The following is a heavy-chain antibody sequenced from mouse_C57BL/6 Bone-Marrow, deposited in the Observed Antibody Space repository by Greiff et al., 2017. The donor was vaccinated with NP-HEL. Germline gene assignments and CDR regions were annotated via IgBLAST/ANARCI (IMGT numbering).Heavy chain of an antibody. CDR1: GFSLTSYG. CDR2: IWSGGST. CDR3: ARNRGLGDYFDY. J-gene: IGHJ2*01. V-gene: IGHV2-2*01. Sequence: VQLKESGPGLVQPSQSLSITCTVSGFSLTSYGVHWVRQSPGKGLEWLGVIWSGGSTDYNAAFISRLSISKDNSKSQVFFKMNSLQADDTAIYYCARNRGLGDYFDYWGQGTTLTVSS. D-gene: IGHD4-1*01.